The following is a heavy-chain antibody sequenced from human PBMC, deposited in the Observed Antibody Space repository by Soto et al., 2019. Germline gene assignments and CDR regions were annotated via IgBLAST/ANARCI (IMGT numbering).Heavy chain of an antibody. D-gene: IGHD6-19*01. CDR3: AKGFSAVAATG. CDR1: GFTFSSYG. CDR2: ISYDGSNK. Sequence: QVQLVESGGGVVQPGRSLRLSCAASGFTFSSYGMHWVRQAPGKGLEWVAVISYDGSNKYYADSVKGRFTISRDNSKNTLYPQMNSLRAEDTAVYYCAKGFSAVAATGWGQGTLVTVSS. V-gene: IGHV3-30*18. J-gene: IGHJ4*02.